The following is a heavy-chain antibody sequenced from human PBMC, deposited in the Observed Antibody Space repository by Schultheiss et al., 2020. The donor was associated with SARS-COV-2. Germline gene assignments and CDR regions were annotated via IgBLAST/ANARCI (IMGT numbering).Heavy chain of an antibody. CDR3: AKVGSGSYYVPFDY. J-gene: IGHJ4*02. Sequence: GGSLRLSCAASGFTVSSYYMTWVRQAPGKGLEWVSGISGSGGSTYYADSVKGRFTISRDNSKNTLYLQMNSLRAEDTAVYYCAKVGSGSYYVPFDYWGQGTLVTVSS. CDR2: ISGSGGST. V-gene: IGHV3-23*01. D-gene: IGHD1-26*01. CDR1: GFTVSSYY.